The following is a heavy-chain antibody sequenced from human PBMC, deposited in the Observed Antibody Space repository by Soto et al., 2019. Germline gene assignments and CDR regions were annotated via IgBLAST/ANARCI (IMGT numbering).Heavy chain of an antibody. J-gene: IGHJ4*02. CDR1: GFTFSSYS. V-gene: IGHV3-30-3*01. CDR2: ISYDGSNK. CDR3: ARGYDSSGYYGSSGY. D-gene: IGHD3-22*01. Sequence: GESLKISCAASGFTFSSYSMHWVRQAPGKGLEWVAVISYDGSNKYYADSVKGRFTISRDNSKNTLYLQMNSLRAEDTAVYYCARGYDSSGYYGSSGYWGQGTLVTVSS.